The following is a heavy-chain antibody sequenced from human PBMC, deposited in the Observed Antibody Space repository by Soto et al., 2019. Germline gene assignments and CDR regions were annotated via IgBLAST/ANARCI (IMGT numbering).Heavy chain of an antibody. V-gene: IGHV5-10-1*01. CDR1: GYTFTSYY. Sequence: GESLKISCEGSGYTFTSYYITWARQLPGKGLEWMGRIDPSDSYTTYNPSFEGHVTISADKSIRTAYLQWTSLEASDTAMYYCARGDTEIVRKGVDVWGQGTPVTVSS. CDR3: ARGDTEIVRKGVDV. CDR2: IDPSDSYT. D-gene: IGHD5-18*01. J-gene: IGHJ6*02.